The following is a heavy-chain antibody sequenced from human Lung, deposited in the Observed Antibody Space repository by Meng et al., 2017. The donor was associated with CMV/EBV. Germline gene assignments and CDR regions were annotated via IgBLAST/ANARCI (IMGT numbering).Heavy chain of an antibody. CDR1: GFTFSSYA. J-gene: IGHJ6*02. Sequence: GGSLRLSCAASGFTFSSYAMHWVRQAPGKGLEWVAVISYDGSNKYYAGSVKGRFTISRDNSKNTLYLQMNSLRAEDTAVYYCARAFYDSIFDGMDVWGQGTTVXVSS. CDR2: ISYDGSNK. V-gene: IGHV3-30*04. D-gene: IGHD3-22*01. CDR3: ARAFYDSIFDGMDV.